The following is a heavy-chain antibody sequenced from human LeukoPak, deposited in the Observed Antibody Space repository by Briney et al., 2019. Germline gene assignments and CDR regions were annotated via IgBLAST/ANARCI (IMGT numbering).Heavy chain of an antibody. Sequence: PGGSLRLSCAASGFTFSNYNMFWARQAPGKGLEWVSYITSSSNTVHYADSVKGRFTLSRDNAKSSLYLQMNSLRAEDTAIYCCARLLSGWYLADYWGQGTLVTVSS. J-gene: IGHJ4*02. CDR2: ITSSSNTV. CDR3: ARLLSGWYLADY. V-gene: IGHV3-48*01. CDR1: GFTFSNYN. D-gene: IGHD6-19*01.